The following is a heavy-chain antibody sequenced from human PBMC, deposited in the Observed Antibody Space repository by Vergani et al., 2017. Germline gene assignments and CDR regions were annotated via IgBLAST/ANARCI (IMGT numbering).Heavy chain of an antibody. CDR2: IYPADSDT. CDR3: ARNTRYTDS. J-gene: IGHJ4*02. V-gene: IGHV5-51*03. Sequence: EVELVQSGPEMRKPGESLKISCKGSEYSFGNYWIGWVRQMPGKGLEWMGIIYPADSDTRYSPSFQGQVTISADKSISTAFLQWDSLKASDTALYYCARNTRYTDSWGQGTLVTVSS. D-gene: IGHD1-1*01. CDR1: EYSFGNYW.